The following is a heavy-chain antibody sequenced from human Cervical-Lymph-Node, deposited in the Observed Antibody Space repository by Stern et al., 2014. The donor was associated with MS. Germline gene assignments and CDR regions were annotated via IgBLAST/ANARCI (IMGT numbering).Heavy chain of an antibody. CDR3: AHRLRIPSPFNCFDP. V-gene: IGHV2-5*02. CDR2: IYWDDDK. J-gene: IGHJ5*02. CDR1: GFSFSTSGVG. Sequence: SGPTLEKPTQTLTLTCKFSGFSFSTSGVGVGRQRPRPGKALEGLTLIYWDDDKNKSPSQKHRLTITRDTSKNQVVLTMINMDPVDTATYYCAHRLRIPSPFNCFDPWGQGTLVTVSS. D-gene: IGHD3-3*01.